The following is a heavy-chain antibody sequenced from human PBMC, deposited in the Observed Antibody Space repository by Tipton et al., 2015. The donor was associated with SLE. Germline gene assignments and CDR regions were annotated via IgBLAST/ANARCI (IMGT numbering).Heavy chain of an antibody. V-gene: IGHV3-7*01. CDR1: AFTFSHYG. CDR2: IKEDGSEK. Sequence: SLRLSCAASAFTFSHYGMHWVRQAPGKGLEWVANIKEDGSEKYYVDAVKGRFTISRDNAQNLLYLEMNTLGVEDTAVYYCAGGHYAGYWGQGTLVTVSS. J-gene: IGHJ4*02. CDR3: AGGHYAGY.